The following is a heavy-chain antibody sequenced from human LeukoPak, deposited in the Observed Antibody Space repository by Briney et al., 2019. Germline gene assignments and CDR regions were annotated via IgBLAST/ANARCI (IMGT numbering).Heavy chain of an antibody. J-gene: IGHJ4*02. CDR2: MKPDGSEK. CDR3: ARDPRQSHLVYTTGDY. Sequence: PGGSLRLSCAVSGFTFSSYWMSWVRQAPGKGLEWVANMKPDGSEKYYVDSVKGRFTISRDSSKISLYLQMNSLRVEDTAVYYCARDPRQSHLVYTTGDYWGQGTLVTVSS. V-gene: IGHV3-7*01. CDR1: GFTFSSYW. D-gene: IGHD2-2*02.